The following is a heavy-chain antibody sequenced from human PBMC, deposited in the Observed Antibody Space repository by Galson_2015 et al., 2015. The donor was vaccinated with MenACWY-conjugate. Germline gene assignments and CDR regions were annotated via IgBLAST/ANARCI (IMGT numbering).Heavy chain of an antibody. CDR1: GFTFSSYA. CDR2: VRGSGGST. J-gene: IGHJ4*02. V-gene: IGHV3-23*01. CDR3: AKATGGSYSSTVVYCFDY. D-gene: IGHD4-11*01. Sequence: SLRLSCAASGFTFSSYAMSWVRQAPGKGLEWVSAVRGSGGSTYYADSVKGRFTISRDNSKNTLYLQMNSLRVEDTAMYYCAKATGGSYSSTVVYCFDYWGQGTLVTVSS.